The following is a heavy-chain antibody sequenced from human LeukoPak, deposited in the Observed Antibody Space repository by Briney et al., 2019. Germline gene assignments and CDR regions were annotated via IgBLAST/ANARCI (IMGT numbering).Heavy chain of an antibody. Sequence: ASVKVSCKASGGTFSSYAISWVRQAPGQGLEWMGGIIPTFGTANYAQKFQGRVTITADESTSTAYMELSSLRSEDTAVYYCARDSVVGQGFDPWGQGTLVTVSS. CDR3: ARDSVVGQGFDP. J-gene: IGHJ5*02. D-gene: IGHD2-15*01. V-gene: IGHV1-69*13. CDR1: GGTFSSYA. CDR2: IIPTFGTA.